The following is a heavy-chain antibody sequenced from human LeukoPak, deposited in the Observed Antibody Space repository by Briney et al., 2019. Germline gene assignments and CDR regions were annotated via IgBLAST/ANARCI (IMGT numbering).Heavy chain of an antibody. D-gene: IGHD3-10*01. V-gene: IGHV3-49*03. CDR3: TRPITMVREPPRDGMDV. CDR1: GFTFGDYA. Sequence: GGSLRLSCTASGFTFGDYAMSWFRQAPGKGLEWVGFIRSKAYGGTTEYAASVKGRFTISRDDSKSIAYLQMNSLKTEDTAVYYCTRPITMVREPPRDGMDVWGQGTTVTVSS. J-gene: IGHJ6*02. CDR2: IRSKAYGGTT.